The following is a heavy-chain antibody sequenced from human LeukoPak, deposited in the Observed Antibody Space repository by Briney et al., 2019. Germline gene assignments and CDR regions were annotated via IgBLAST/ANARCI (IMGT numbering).Heavy chain of an antibody. CDR3: AKDLGEYYDSSGYHAFDI. Sequence: GGSLRLSCAASAFTFRSYAMHWVRQAPGKGLDWVAVISYDGSNKYYADSVKGRFTISRDNAKNFLYLQMNSLRAEDTALYYCAKDLGEYYDSSGYHAFDIWGQGTMVTVSS. CDR1: AFTFRSYA. V-gene: IGHV3-30*04. CDR2: ISYDGSNK. D-gene: IGHD3-22*01. J-gene: IGHJ3*02.